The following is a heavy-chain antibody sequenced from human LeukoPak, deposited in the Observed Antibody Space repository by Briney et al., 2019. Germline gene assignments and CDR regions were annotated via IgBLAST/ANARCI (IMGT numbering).Heavy chain of an antibody. CDR2: ISAYNGNT. CDR3: ARDVAARAPDYYYGMDV. CDR1: GYTFTSYG. D-gene: IGHD6-6*01. V-gene: IGHV1-18*01. J-gene: IGHJ6*02. Sequence: ASVKVSCKASGYTFTSYGISWVRQAPGQGLEWMGWISAYNGNTNYAQKLQGRVTITTDTSTSTAYMELRSLRSDDTAVYYCARDVAARAPDYYYGMDVWGQGTTVTVSS.